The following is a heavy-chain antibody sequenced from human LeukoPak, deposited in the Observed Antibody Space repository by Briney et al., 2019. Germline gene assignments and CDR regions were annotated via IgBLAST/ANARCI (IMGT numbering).Heavy chain of an antibody. CDR3: ARVILANEGRFGEFDP. CDR1: GGSINNYY. V-gene: IGHV4-59*01. CDR2: ISHSGRT. Sequence: SETLSLTCTVSGGSINNYYWNWIRQPPGKGLEWIGYISHSGRTDYNPSLQSRVTISVDTSKNQFSLRLSSVTAADTAMYYCARVILANEGRFGEFDPWGQGTLVTVSS. J-gene: IGHJ5*02. D-gene: IGHD3-16*01.